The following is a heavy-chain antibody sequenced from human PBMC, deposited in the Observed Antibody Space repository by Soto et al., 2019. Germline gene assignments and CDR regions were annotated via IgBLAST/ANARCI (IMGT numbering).Heavy chain of an antibody. V-gene: IGHV4-59*01. CDR1: GGSISSYY. D-gene: IGHD6-13*01. J-gene: IGHJ4*02. CDR3: ARESSSSSYGYFDY. CDR2: IYYSGST. Sequence: PSETLSLTCTVSGGSISSYYWSWIRQPPGKGLEWIGYIYYSGSTNYNSSLKSRVTISVDTSKNQFSLKLSSVTAADTAVYYCARESSSSSYGYFDYWGQGTLVTVSS.